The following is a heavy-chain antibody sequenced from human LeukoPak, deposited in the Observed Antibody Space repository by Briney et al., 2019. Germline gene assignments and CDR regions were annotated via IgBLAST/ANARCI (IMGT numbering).Heavy chain of an antibody. J-gene: IGHJ4*02. CDR2: INPNSSVT. CDR3: ARERGGNSPFDS. CDR1: GYTFTGYY. Sequence: ASVKVSCKTSGYTFTGYYMHWVRQAPGYGLEWMGWINPNSSVTNYAQRPQGRVTMTRDTSISAAYMELRRLTSDDTAVYYCARERGGNSPFDSWGQGTLVTVSS. V-gene: IGHV1-2*02. D-gene: IGHD4-23*01.